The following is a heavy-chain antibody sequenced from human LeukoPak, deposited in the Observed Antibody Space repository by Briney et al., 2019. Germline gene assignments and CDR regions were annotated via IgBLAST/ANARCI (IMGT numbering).Heavy chain of an antibody. CDR3: ARGGGGGNWNDY. J-gene: IGHJ4*02. CDR2: IWYYGSNK. CDR1: RFTFSSYG. Sequence: GGSLRLSCAASRFTFSSYGMHWVRQAPGKGLEWVAVIWYYGSNKYYADSVKGRFTISRDNSKNTLYLQMNSLRAEDTAVYYCARGGGGGNWNDYWGQGTLVTVSS. D-gene: IGHD1-20*01. V-gene: IGHV3-33*01.